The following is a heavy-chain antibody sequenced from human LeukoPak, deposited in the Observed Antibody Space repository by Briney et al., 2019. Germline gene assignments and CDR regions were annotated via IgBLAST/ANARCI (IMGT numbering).Heavy chain of an antibody. CDR1: GYTFTSYY. D-gene: IGHD3-9*01. CDR3: ARGLPYDILTGFFDY. V-gene: IGHV1-46*01. J-gene: IGHJ4*02. Sequence: ASVKVSCKASGYTFTSYYMHWVRQAPGQGLEWMGIINPSGGSTSYAQKFQGRVTMTRDTSTSTVYMELRSLRSEDTAVYYCARGLPYDILTGFFDYWGQGTLVTVSS. CDR2: INPSGGST.